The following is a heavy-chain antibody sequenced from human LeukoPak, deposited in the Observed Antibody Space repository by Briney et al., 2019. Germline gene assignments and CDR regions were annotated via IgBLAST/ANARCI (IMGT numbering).Heavy chain of an antibody. CDR1: GFSFSSYW. CDR3: ATPLDYYDSSGYHQGGD. D-gene: IGHD3-22*01. Sequence: GGSLRLSCAASGFSFSSYWMTWVRQAPGKGLEWVANIKQDGSKKNYVDSVKGRFTISRDNAKNSLYLQMNSLRAEDTAVYYCATPLDYYDSSGYHQGGDWGQGTLVTVSS. CDR2: IKQDGSKK. J-gene: IGHJ4*02. V-gene: IGHV3-7*03.